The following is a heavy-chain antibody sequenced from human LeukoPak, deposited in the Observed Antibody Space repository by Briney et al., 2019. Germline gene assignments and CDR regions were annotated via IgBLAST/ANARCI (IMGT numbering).Heavy chain of an antibody. D-gene: IGHD6-13*01. V-gene: IGHV3-21*05. J-gene: IGHJ6*02. CDR1: GFTFSNYS. CDR2: TSSRSDSK. CDR3: AREDSTSWFLGESYFYYGIDV. Sequence: PGVSLRLSCTTSGFTFSNYSMNWVRQSPGKGLEWVSFTSSRSDSKYYSDLVEGRFTISRDNAKNSLYLQMNSLRADDTGVYYCAREDSTSWFLGESYFYYGIDVWGQGTTVTVSS.